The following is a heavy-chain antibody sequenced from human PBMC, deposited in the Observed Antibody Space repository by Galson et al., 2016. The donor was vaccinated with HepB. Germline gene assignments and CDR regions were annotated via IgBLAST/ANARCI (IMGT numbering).Heavy chain of an antibody. CDR1: GYTFTDYY. D-gene: IGHD1-26*01. CDR3: ASEGRFSGSYSA. J-gene: IGHJ5*02. V-gene: IGHV1-2*02. Sequence: SVKVSCKASGYTFTDYYIHWVRQAPGQGLEWMGWINPSSGGTSYAQKFQGRVTMTRDTSISTASMELSRLTSDDTALDYCASEGRFSGSYSAWGQGTLVTVAS. CDR2: INPSSGGT.